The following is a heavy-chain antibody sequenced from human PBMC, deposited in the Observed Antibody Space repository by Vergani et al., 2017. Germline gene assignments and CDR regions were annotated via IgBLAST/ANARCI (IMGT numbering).Heavy chain of an antibody. D-gene: IGHD6-13*01. V-gene: IGHV1-3*01. CDR3: YVQQLTKLYYYYYGMDV. Sequence: QVQLVQSGAEVKKPGASVKVSCKASGYTFTSYAMHWVRQAPGQRLEWMGWINAGNGNTKYSQKFQGRVTITRDTSASTAYMELSSLRSEDTAVYYCYVQQLTKLYYYYYGMDVWGQGTTVTVSS. J-gene: IGHJ6*02. CDR1: GYTFTSYA. CDR2: INAGNGNT.